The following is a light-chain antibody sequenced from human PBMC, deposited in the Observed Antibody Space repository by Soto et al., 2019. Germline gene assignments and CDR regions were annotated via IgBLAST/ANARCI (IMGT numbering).Light chain of an antibody. V-gene: IGKV1-5*01. CDR2: DAT. J-gene: IGKJ1*01. CDR3: QQYSSYWT. Sequence: DIQMNQSPSTLSASAGDRFTITCRASQSISRWLAWYPQTPGKAPKILIHDATSLESGVPSRFSGSGSGTEFTLTISSLQPDDFATFYCQQYSSYWTFAQGTKVDIK. CDR1: QSISRW.